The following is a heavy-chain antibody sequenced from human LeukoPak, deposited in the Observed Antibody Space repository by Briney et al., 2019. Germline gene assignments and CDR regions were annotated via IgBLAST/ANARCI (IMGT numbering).Heavy chain of an antibody. CDR2: IWYDGGNK. D-gene: IGHD2-15*01. Sequence: GGSLRLSCAASGFTFSTYGMHWVRQAPGKGREWVAVIWYDGGNKYYSDSVKGRFTISRDNSKNTVSLQMNSLRAEDTAVYYCARGQYSPDYWGQGTLVTVSS. CDR3: ARGQYSPDY. CDR1: GFTFSTYG. V-gene: IGHV3-33*01. J-gene: IGHJ4*02.